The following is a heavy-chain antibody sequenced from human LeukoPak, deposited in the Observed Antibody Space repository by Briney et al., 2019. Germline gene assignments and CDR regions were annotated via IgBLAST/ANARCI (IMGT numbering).Heavy chain of an antibody. CDR1: GYTFTGYY. CDR3: ARDRCSSTSCYYWFDP. Sequence: ASVKVSCKASGYTFTGYYMHWVRQAPGQGLEWMGWINPNSGGTNYAQKFQGRVTMTRDTSISTAYMELSRLRSDDTAVYYCARDRCSSTSCYYWFDPWGQGTLVTVSS. CDR2: INPNSGGT. J-gene: IGHJ5*02. D-gene: IGHD2-2*01. V-gene: IGHV1-2*02.